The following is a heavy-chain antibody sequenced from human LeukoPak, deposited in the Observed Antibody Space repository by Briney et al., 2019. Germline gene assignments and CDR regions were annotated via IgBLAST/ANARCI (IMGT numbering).Heavy chain of an antibody. CDR3: AREDYGDYESLDP. V-gene: IGHV1-69*04. Sequence: SVKVSCKASGGTFSSYAISWVRQAPGQGLEWMGRIIPILGIANYAQKFQGRATITADKSTSTAYMELSSLRAEDTAVYYCAREDYGDYESLDPWGQGTLVTVSS. J-gene: IGHJ5*02. CDR1: GGTFSSYA. D-gene: IGHD4-17*01. CDR2: IIPILGIA.